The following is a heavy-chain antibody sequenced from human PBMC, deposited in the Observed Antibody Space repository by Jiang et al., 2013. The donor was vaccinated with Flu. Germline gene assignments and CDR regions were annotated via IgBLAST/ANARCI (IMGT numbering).Heavy chain of an antibody. CDR2: IMPALGIV. J-gene: IGHJ6*02. CDR3: ATDSGDYPGTYGLDV. Sequence: GAEVKKPGSSVKVSCQASGGPISSFAVCWVRQAPGQGLEWMGGIMPALGIVNYAQDFRGRVTITADKSTRTFYMDLRGLRSGDTALYYCATDSGDYPGTYGLDVWGQGTTVTVSS. D-gene: IGHD3-10*01. V-gene: IGHV1-69*17. CDR1: GGPISSFA.